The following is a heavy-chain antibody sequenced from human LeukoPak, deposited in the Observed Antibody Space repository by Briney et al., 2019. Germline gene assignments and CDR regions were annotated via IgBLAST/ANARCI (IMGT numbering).Heavy chain of an antibody. D-gene: IGHD2-2*02. J-gene: IGHJ6*02. CDR2: MNPNSGNT. V-gene: IGHV1-8*01. Sequence: ASVKVSFKASGYTFAIYDINWVRQATGQGLEWMGWMNPNSGNTGYAQKFQGRVTMTRNTSISTAYMELSSLRSEDTAVYYCASSDSRYCSSTSCYTYYYGMDVWGQGTTVTVSS. CDR1: GYTFAIYD. CDR3: ASSDSRYCSSTSCYTYYYGMDV.